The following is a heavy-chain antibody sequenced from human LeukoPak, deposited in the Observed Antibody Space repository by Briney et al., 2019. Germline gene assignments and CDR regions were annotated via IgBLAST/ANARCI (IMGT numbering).Heavy chain of an antibody. CDR1: GGSISSYY. Sequence: SETLSLTCTVSGGSISSYYWSWIRQPAGKGLEWIGRIYTSGSTNYNPSLKSRVTMSVDTSKNQFSLKLSSVTAADTAVYYCARAYCGGDCPLDAFDIWGQGTMATVSS. CDR3: ARAYCGGDCPLDAFDI. D-gene: IGHD2-21*01. CDR2: IYTSGST. J-gene: IGHJ3*02. V-gene: IGHV4-4*07.